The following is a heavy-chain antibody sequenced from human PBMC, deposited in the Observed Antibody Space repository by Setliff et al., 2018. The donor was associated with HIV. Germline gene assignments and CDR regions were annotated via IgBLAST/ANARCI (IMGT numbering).Heavy chain of an antibody. CDR1: GFTFNTYD. D-gene: IGHD5-18*01. CDR3: ARDGSYISRGY. V-gene: IGHV3-33*08. CDR2: IWFDGDIK. Sequence: GGSLRLSCTVSGFTFNTYDMHWVRQAPGRGLEWVAVIWFDGDIKYYADSVKGRFTISRDNSNSTLYLQMNSLRAEDTAVYYCARDGSYISRGYWGQGTLVTVSS. J-gene: IGHJ4*02.